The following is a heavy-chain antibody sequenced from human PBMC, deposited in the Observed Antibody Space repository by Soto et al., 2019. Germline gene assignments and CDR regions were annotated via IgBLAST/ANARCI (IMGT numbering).Heavy chain of an antibody. D-gene: IGHD2-21*02. Sequence: GASVKVSWKAAGYTFTSYAVHWGRQAPGQRLEWMGWINAGNGNTKYSQKFQGRVTITRDTSASTAYMELSSLRAEDTAVYYCARSIVVVTALDYWGQGTLVTVSS. CDR3: ARSIVVVTALDY. CDR2: INAGNGNT. J-gene: IGHJ4*02. V-gene: IGHV1-3*01. CDR1: GYTFTSYA.